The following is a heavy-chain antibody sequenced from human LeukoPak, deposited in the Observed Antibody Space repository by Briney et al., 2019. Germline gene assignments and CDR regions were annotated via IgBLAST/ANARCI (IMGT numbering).Heavy chain of an antibody. CDR3: AREDDFWSGPFDY. V-gene: IGHV3-21*01. CDR1: GFSFSSYS. Sequence: PGGSLRLSCAASGFSFSSYSKNWVRQAPGKGLEWVSSISSSGDYKFYADSLKGRFTISKDNAKNSLYLHMNSLRAEDTAVYYCAREDDFWSGPFDYWGQGTLVTVSS. J-gene: IGHJ4*02. CDR2: ISSSGDYK. D-gene: IGHD3-3*01.